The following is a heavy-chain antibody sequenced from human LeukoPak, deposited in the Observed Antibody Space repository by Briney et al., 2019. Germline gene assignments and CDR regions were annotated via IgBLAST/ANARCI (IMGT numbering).Heavy chain of an antibody. D-gene: IGHD5-12*01. CDR1: GFTFSSYC. V-gene: IGHV3-7*01. CDR3: AIGCYDNYYSYSYMDV. CDR2: IKQDGSEK. Sequence: GGSQRLSCAASGFTFSSYCESWVRQAPGKGLEWVANIKQDGSEKYYVDTEKGRFTISRDTAKNSLSLQMNSLRVEDTAVYYCAIGCYDNYYSYSYMDVWGKGTTVTVSS. J-gene: IGHJ6*03.